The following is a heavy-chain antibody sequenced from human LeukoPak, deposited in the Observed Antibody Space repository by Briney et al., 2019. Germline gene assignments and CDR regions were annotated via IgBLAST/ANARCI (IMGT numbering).Heavy chain of an antibody. CDR2: VYNRGNT. V-gene: IGHV4-59*01. D-gene: IGHD3-10*01. CDR1: GGSISSYH. CDR3: ARSFGDYGSGSFGY. J-gene: IGHJ4*02. Sequence: SVTLSLTCTVSGGSISSYHWSWIRQPPGKGLEWIGYVYNRGNTNYNPSLKSRVSISVDTSKNQFSLKLNSVTAADTAVYYCARSFGDYGSGSFGYWGQGTLVTVSS.